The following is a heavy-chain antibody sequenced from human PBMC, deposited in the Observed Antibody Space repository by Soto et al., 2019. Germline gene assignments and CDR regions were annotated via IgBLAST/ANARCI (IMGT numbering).Heavy chain of an antibody. CDR1: GGSISSSKW. V-gene: IGHV4-4*02. J-gene: IGHJ4*02. CDR3: AREGGTQYSSGWYGH. CDR2: IYHSGSS. Sequence: QVQLQESGPGLVKPSGTLSLTCAVSGGSISSSKWWRWVRPHPGKGLAWIGEIYHSGSSNYNPSLKSRFNIAVDKSKNQFSLKLSSVTAADTAVYYCAREGGTQYSSGWYGHWGQGTLVTVAS. D-gene: IGHD6-19*01.